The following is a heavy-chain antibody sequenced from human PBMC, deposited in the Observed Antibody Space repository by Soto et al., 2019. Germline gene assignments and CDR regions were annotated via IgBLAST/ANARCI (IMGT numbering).Heavy chain of an antibody. V-gene: IGHV3-74*01. D-gene: IGHD2-15*01. CDR1: GFTFSNYW. CDR2: ISGDASST. CDR3: ARTDGSGGYCDF. J-gene: IGHJ4*02. Sequence: GGSVRLSCAASGFTFSNYWMHWVRQVPGKGLVWVSRISGDASSTHYADFAKGRFTISRDNAKNTVYLQMNSLRVKDTAVYYCARTDGSGGYCDFWGQGILVTVSS.